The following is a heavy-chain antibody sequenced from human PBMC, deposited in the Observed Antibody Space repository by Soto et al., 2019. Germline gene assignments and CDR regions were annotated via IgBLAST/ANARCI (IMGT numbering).Heavy chain of an antibody. J-gene: IGHJ4*02. CDR3: TREAGWQRMVPDD. CDR1: GYTFTSYG. D-gene: IGHD6-25*01. CDR2: IRAFSGDT. Sequence: QVQLVQSGSEVKKPGASVNVSCKAFGYTFTSYGFSWVRQFPGPVLEWLGWIRAFSGDTQYAQTMKGRLTVTTDTSTTTVHMQLRSLTPADTAVYYCTREAGWQRMVPDDWGQGTLVSVS. V-gene: IGHV1-18*04.